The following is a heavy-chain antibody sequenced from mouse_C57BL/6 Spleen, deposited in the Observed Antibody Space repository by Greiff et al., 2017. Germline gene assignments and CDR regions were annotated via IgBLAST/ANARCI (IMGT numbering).Heavy chain of an antibody. CDR3: ARDYGSSSTFFDY. J-gene: IGHJ2*01. CDR2: ISSGSSTI. Sequence: DVKLVESGGGLVKPGGSLKLSCAASGFTFSDYGMHWVRQAPEKGLEWVAYISSGSSTIYYADTVKGRFTISRDNAKNTLFLQMTSLRSEDTAMYYCARDYGSSSTFFDYWGQGTTLTVSS. D-gene: IGHD1-1*01. V-gene: IGHV5-17*01. CDR1: GFTFSDYG.